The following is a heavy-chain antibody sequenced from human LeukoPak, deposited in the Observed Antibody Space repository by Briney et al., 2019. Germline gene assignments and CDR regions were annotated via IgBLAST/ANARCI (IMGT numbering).Heavy chain of an antibody. Sequence: GGSLRLTCAASGFTFSSYGMHWVRQAPGKGLEWVAFIRYDGSNKYYADSVKGRFTISRDNSKNTLYLQMNSLRAEDTAVYYCAKGAKVLWFGEPPGLGLEIDYWGQGTLVTVSS. D-gene: IGHD3-10*01. CDR2: IRYDGSNK. J-gene: IGHJ4*02. CDR3: AKGAKVLWFGEPPGLGLEIDY. CDR1: GFTFSSYG. V-gene: IGHV3-30*02.